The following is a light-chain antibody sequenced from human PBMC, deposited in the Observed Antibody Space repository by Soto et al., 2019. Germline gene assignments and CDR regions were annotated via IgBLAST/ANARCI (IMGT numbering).Light chain of an antibody. CDR3: CSYAGSYTLI. CDR2: DVN. CDR1: SSDVGGYNY. Sequence: QSALTQPRSVSGSPGQSVTISCTGTSSDVGGYNYVSWYQQHPGKAPKLMIYDVNKRPSGVPDRFSGSKSGNTASLAISGXXXXXXXXYYCCSYAGSYTLIFGGGTKLTV. J-gene: IGLJ2*01. V-gene: IGLV2-11*01.